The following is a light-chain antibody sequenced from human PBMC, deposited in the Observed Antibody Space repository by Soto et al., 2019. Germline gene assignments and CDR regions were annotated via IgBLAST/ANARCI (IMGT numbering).Light chain of an antibody. J-gene: IGLJ1*01. V-gene: IGLV1-44*01. Sequence: QSLLTQPPSASGTPGQRVSISCSGSASNIGSKTVDWYQQLPGTAPQLLIHRNFQRPSGVPARFSASTSGTSASLAITALQSEDEADYYCAAWDDSLDAYVFGTGTKLTVL. CDR2: RNF. CDR1: ASNIGSKT. CDR3: AAWDDSLDAYV.